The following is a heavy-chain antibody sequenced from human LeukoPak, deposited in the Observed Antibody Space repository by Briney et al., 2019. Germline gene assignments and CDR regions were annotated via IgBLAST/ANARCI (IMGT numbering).Heavy chain of an antibody. J-gene: IGHJ4*02. Sequence: GGSLRLSCAVSGFTFSSYGMHWVRQAPGKGLEWVAFIQYDGSNKYYADSVKGRFTISRDNSKNTLYLQMNSLRGEDTAVYYCAKAAGDHFDYWGQGTLVTVSS. CDR3: AKAAGDHFDY. V-gene: IGHV3-30*02. CDR1: GFTFSSYG. CDR2: IQYDGSNK. D-gene: IGHD3-10*01.